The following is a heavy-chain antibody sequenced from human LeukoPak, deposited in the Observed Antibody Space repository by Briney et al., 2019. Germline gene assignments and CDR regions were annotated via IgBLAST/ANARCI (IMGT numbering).Heavy chain of an antibody. CDR1: GFTFSGSA. J-gene: IGHJ3*02. CDR3: TRRGDGYNDAFDI. Sequence: GGSLRRSCAASGFTFSGSAIHWVRQASGKGLERVGRVRSKAISYATAYAASVKGRVTISRDDSKNKAYLQMNSLKTDDTAVYYCTRRGDGYNDAFDIWGQGTMVAVSS. D-gene: IGHD5-24*01. CDR2: VRSKAISYAT. V-gene: IGHV3-73*01.